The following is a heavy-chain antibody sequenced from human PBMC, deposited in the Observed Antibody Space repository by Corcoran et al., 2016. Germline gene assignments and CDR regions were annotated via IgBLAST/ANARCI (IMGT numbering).Heavy chain of an antibody. D-gene: IGHD3-3*01. CDR1: GYTFTSYD. CDR2: MNPNSGNT. Sequence: QVQLVQSGAEVKKPGASVKVSCKASGYTFTSYDINWVRQATGQGLEWMGWMNPNSGNTGYAQKFQGRVTMTRNTSISTAYMGLSSLRSEDTAVYYCARGYDFWSGYYYYYYYYGMDVWGQGTTVTVSS. CDR3: ARGYDFWSGYYYYYYYYGMDV. V-gene: IGHV1-8*01. J-gene: IGHJ6*02.